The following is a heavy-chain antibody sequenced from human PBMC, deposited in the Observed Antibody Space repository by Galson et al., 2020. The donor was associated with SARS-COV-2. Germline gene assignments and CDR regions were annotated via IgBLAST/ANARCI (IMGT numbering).Heavy chain of an antibody. V-gene: IGHV4-39*01. Sequence: SETLSLTCTVSGGSISSSSYYWGWIRQPPGKGLEWIGSIYYSGSTYYNPSLKSRVTISVDTSKNQFSLKLSSVTAADTAVYYCASARIYYYGSGSPTYVDYWGQGTLVTVSS. J-gene: IGHJ4*02. CDR3: ASARIYYYGSGSPTYVDY. CDR1: GGSISSSSYY. D-gene: IGHD3-10*01. CDR2: IYYSGST.